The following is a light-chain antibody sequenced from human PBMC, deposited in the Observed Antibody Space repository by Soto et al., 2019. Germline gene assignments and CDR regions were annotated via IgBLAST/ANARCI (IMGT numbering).Light chain of an antibody. J-gene: IGKJ2*01. V-gene: IGKV1-5*01. Sequence: DIPMTQSPSTLSASVGDRVTITCRASQSISSWLAWYQQKPGKAPKLLIYDASSLESGVPSRFSGSGSGTEFTLTISSLQPDDFATYYCQQYNSWLFGQGTKLEIK. CDR3: QQYNSWL. CDR1: QSISSW. CDR2: DAS.